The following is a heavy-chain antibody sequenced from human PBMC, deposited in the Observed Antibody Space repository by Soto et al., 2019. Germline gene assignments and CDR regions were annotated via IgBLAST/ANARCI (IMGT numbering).Heavy chain of an antibody. CDR2: IFYTGST. CDR1: GGSISTDRYY. Sequence: SETLSLTCTISGGSISTDRYYWGWIRQPPGRGLEWIGSIFYTGSTYYNPSLKSRVTISVDTSKNQLSLRMRSVTAADTAVYFCATNYAGPFAYWGQGALVTVSS. CDR3: ATNYAGPFAY. V-gene: IGHV4-39*01. D-gene: IGHD2-2*01. J-gene: IGHJ4*02.